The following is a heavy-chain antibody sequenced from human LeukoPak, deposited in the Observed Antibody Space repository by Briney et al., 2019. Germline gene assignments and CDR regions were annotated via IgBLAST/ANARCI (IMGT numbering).Heavy chain of an antibody. CDR1: GFTFSSYG. Sequence: GGSLRLSCAAPGFTFSSYGMHWVRQAPGKGLEWVSAISGRGDITYYADSVTGRFTISRSNSKNTLYLQMNSLRAEDTAVYFCAKARGYSYYYLFHSWGQGTLVTVSS. J-gene: IGHJ4*02. V-gene: IGHV3-23*01. CDR3: AKARGYSYYYLFHS. D-gene: IGHD5-18*01. CDR2: ISGRGDIT.